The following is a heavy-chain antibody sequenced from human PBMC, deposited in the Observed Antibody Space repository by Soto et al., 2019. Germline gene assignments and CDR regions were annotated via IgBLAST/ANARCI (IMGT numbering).Heavy chain of an antibody. V-gene: IGHV3-30*03. CDR2: ISYDGSNK. J-gene: IGHJ4*02. CDR3: ACSGGRELDY. CDR1: GFTFSSYG. Sequence: GGSLRLSCAASGFTFSSYGMHWVRQAPGKGLEWVAVISYDGSNKYYADSVKGRFTISRDNSKNTLYLQMNSLRAEDTAVYYCACSGGRELDYWGQGTLVTVSS. D-gene: IGHD2-15*01.